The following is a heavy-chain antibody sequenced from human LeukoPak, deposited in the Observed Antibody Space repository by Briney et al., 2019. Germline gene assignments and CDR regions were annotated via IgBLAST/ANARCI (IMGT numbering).Heavy chain of an antibody. V-gene: IGHV1-46*04. D-gene: IGHD3-10*01. Sequence: ASVKVSCKASGYTFTRYYIHWVRQAPGQGLEWMGIINPSSGSANYAQKLQGRVTMTRDTSTSTVYMELCSLRSEDTAVYYCARDVSQGSGSYRNQAFDYWGQGTLVTVSS. CDR1: GYTFTRYY. J-gene: IGHJ4*02. CDR2: INPSSGSA. CDR3: ARDVSQGSGSYRNQAFDY.